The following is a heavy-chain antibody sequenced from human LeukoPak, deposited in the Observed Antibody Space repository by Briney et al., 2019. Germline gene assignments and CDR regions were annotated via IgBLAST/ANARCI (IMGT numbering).Heavy chain of an antibody. V-gene: IGHV3-53*01. D-gene: IGHD3-9*01. CDR3: ARGPRITSHFDWLWVDY. CDR1: GFTVSSNY. J-gene: IGHJ4*02. CDR2: IYSGGST. Sequence: PGGSLGLPFAAPGFTVSSNYLSWVRQPPGKGLGWVSVIYSGGSTYYADSVKGRFTISRDNSKNTLYLQMNSLRAEDTAVYYCARGPRITSHFDWLWVDYWGQGTLVTVSS.